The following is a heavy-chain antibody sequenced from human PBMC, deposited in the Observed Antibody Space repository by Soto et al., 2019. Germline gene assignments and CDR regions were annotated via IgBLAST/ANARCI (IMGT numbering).Heavy chain of an antibody. CDR3: ARGGSYSADVIHGAFEI. J-gene: IGHJ3*02. CDR2: ISPYNGNT. V-gene: IGHV1-18*01. CDR1: GYTFTTYG. Sequence: QVQLVQSGAEVRKPGASVKVSCKASGYTFTTYGISWVRQAPGQGLEWMGWISPYNGNTNYAQKLQGRVTMTTDTSTSTAYMELRSLRSDDTAVYYCARGGSYSADVIHGAFEIWGQGTMVTVSS. D-gene: IGHD1-26*01.